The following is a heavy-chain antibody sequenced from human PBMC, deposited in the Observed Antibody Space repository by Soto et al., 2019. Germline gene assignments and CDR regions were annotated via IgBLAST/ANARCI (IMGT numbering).Heavy chain of an antibody. Sequence: QVQLQESGPGLVKPSETLSLTCTVSGGSISSYYWSWIRQPPGKGLEWIGYIYYSGSTNYNPSLKCRVTISVDTSKNQFSLKLSSVTAADTAVYYCARQVTIRAAAGWYNWFDPWGQGTLVTVSS. V-gene: IGHV4-59*08. J-gene: IGHJ5*02. D-gene: IGHD6-13*01. CDR1: GGSISSYY. CDR2: IYYSGST. CDR3: ARQVTIRAAAGWYNWFDP.